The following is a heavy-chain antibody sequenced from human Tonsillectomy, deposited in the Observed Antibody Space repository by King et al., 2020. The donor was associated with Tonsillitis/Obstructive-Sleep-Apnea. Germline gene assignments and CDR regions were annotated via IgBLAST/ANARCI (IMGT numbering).Heavy chain of an antibody. CDR2: ISGSGGST. CDR3: AKDQKEPQDLFGGY. Sequence: VQLVESGGGLVQPGGSLRLSCAASGFTFSSYAMSWVRQAPGKGQEWVSAISGSGGSTYYADTVKGRFTISRDNSKNTLYLQMNSLRAEDTAVYYCAKDQKEPQDLFGGYWGQGTLVTVS. V-gene: IGHV3-23*04. CDR1: GFTFSSYA. D-gene: IGHD1-14*01. J-gene: IGHJ4*02.